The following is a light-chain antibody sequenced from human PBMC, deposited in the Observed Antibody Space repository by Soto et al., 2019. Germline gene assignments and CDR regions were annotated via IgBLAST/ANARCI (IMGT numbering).Light chain of an antibody. CDR1: QSLFFTSNKKNS. Sequence: DIVLTQSPASLDVSLGERVTINCKSSQSLFFTSNKKNSLAWYQQKPGQPPKLIIYWGSSRESGVPARFRGAGSAKDFTRTISSLQAEDVAVYYCQQGYRSPFTFGQGTKVGIK. V-gene: IGKV4-1*01. CDR2: WGS. CDR3: QQGYRSPFT. J-gene: IGKJ2*01.